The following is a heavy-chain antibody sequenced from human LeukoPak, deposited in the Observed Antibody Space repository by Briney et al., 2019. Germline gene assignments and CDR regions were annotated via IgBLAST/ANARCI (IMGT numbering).Heavy chain of an antibody. J-gene: IGHJ4*02. CDR1: GFTFEDYT. Sequence: PGGSLRLSCAASGFTFEDYTMHWVRQTPGKGLEWVSLIIWDGGSTYYADSVKGRFAISRDNNKNSLYLQMTSLRTEDTALYYCTKGSNTWPSLFDYWGQGTLVTVSS. D-gene: IGHD2-2*02. V-gene: IGHV3-43*01. CDR2: IIWDGGST. CDR3: TKGSNTWPSLFDY.